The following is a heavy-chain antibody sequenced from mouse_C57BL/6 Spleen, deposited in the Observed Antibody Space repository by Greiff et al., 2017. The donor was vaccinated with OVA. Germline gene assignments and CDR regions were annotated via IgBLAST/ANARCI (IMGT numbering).Heavy chain of an antibody. D-gene: IGHD1-1*01. Sequence: VQLQQSGPELVKPGASVKISCKASGYAFSSSWMNWVKQRPGQGLEWIGRIYPGDGDTNYNGKFKGKATLTADKSSSTAYMQLSSLTSEDSAVYVCARVTTVVAPYWYFDVWGTGTTVTVSS. CDR3: ARVTTVVAPYWYFDV. V-gene: IGHV1-82*01. J-gene: IGHJ1*03. CDR1: GYAFSSSW. CDR2: IYPGDGDT.